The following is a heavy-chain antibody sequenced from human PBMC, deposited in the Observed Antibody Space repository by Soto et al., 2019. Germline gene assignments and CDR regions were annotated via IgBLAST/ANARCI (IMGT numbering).Heavy chain of an antibody. J-gene: IGHJ4*02. V-gene: IGHV4-31*01. CDR1: GGSISSGGYY. Sequence: QVQLQESGPGLVKPSQTLSLTCTVSGGSISSGGYYWSWIRQHPGKGLEWIGYIYYSGSTYYNPSLKXXVXIXXDTSKNQFSLKLSSVTAADTAVYYCASSGWYYFDYWGQGTLVTVSS. D-gene: IGHD6-19*01. CDR3: ASSGWYYFDY. CDR2: IYYSGST.